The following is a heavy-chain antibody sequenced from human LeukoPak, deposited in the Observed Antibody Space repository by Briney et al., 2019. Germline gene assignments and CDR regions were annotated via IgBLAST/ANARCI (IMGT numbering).Heavy chain of an antibody. V-gene: IGHV3-23*01. CDR2: ISGSGGST. D-gene: IGHD3-10*01. CDR3: ARDPGMGGT. CDR1: GFTFSSYA. J-gene: IGHJ5*02. Sequence: RPGGSLRLSCAASGFTFSSYAMSWVRQAPGKGLEWVSAISGSGGSTYYADSVKGRFTISRDNSKNPLYLQMNSRRAEDTAVYYCARDPGMGGTWGQGTLVTVSS.